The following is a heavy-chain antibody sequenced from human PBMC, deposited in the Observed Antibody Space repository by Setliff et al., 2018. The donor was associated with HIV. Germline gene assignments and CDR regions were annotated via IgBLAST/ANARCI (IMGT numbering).Heavy chain of an antibody. D-gene: IGHD1-20*01. CDR1: GFSISSDGFY. J-gene: IGHJ5*01. CDR2: FDSSGST. V-gene: IGHV4-39*07. CDR3: AGDSNNVRWFYF. Sequence: SETLSLTCILSGFSISSDGFYWGWVRQSPKEGLEWIGSFDSSGSTYYNPSLKSRVTISRDTSKSQFSLKLSSVTAADTAMYYCAGDSNNVRWFYFWGQGTLVTVSS.